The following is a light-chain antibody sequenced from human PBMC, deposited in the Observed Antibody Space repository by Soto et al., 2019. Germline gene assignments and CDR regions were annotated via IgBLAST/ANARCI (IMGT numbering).Light chain of an antibody. CDR1: CSDVGGYNY. CDR2: EVT. CDR3: SSHAGIINVV. V-gene: IGLV2-8*01. J-gene: IGLJ3*02. Sequence: QSALTQPPSASGSPGQSVTISCTGTCSDVGGYNYVSWYQQHPGKAPKLIIYEVTKRPSGVPDRFSGSKSGNTASLTVSGLLAEDEADYYCSSHAGIINVVFGGGTKLTV.